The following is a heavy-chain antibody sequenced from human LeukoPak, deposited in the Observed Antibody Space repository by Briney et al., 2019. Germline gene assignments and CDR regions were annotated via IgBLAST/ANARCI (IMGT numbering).Heavy chain of an antibody. CDR1: GFTFSSYE. CDR3: ARDSVTVAATDWYFDL. V-gene: IGHV3-48*03. CDR2: ISSSGSTR. D-gene: IGHD2-15*01. J-gene: IGHJ2*01. Sequence: GGSLRLSCAASGFTFSSYEMNWVRQGPGQGLELVSYISSSGSTRYYADSVKGRFTISRDNAKNSLYLQMNSLRAEDTAVYYCARDSVTVAATDWYFDLWGRGTLVTVSS.